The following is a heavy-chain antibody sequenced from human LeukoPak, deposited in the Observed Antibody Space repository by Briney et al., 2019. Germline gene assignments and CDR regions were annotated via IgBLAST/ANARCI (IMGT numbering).Heavy chain of an antibody. CDR1: GGSFSGYY. CDR3: ARAFAPAGYYYDSSGYYLRYVAEYFQH. J-gene: IGHJ1*01. V-gene: IGHV4-34*01. Sequence: SETLSLTCAVYGGSFSGYYWGWIRQPPGKGLEWIGEINHSGSTNYNPSLKSRVTISVDTSKNQFSLKLSSVTAADTAVYYCARAFAPAGYYYDSSGYYLRYVAEYFQHWGQGTLVTVSS. CDR2: INHSGST. D-gene: IGHD3-22*01.